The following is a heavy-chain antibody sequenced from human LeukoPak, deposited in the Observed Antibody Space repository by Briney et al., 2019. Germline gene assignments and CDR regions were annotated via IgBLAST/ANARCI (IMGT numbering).Heavy chain of an antibody. Sequence: PGGSLRLSCAASGFTVSSNYMSWVRQAPGKGLEWVSYISSSSSTIYYADSVKGRFTISRDNSKNTLYLQMNSLRAEDTAVYYCAKHAALPRYYDFWSGYYDLDYWGQGTLVTVSS. CDR3: AKHAALPRYYDFWSGYYDLDY. V-gene: IGHV3-48*01. CDR1: GFTVSSNY. D-gene: IGHD3-3*01. CDR2: ISSSSSTI. J-gene: IGHJ4*02.